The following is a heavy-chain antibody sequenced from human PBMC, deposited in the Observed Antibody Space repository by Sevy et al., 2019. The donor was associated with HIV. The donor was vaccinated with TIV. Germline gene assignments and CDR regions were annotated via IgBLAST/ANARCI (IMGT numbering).Heavy chain of an antibody. V-gene: IGHV3-53*01. Sequence: GGSLRLSCAASGFTVSSNYMSWVRQAPGKGLEWVSVIYSGGSTYYADSVKGRFTISRDNSKNTLYLQMNSLRAEDTAVYYCARVTDYYDSSGYSKINWYFDLWGRGTLVIVSS. CDR2: IYSGGST. J-gene: IGHJ2*01. CDR1: GFTVSSNY. CDR3: ARVTDYYDSSGYSKINWYFDL. D-gene: IGHD3-22*01.